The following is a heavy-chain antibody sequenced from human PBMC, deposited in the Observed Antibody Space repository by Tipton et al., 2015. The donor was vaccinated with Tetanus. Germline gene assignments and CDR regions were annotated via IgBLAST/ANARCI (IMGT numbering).Heavy chain of an antibody. D-gene: IGHD1-1*01. V-gene: IGHV3-21*01. CDR1: GFTFSDYS. CDR2: ISGSSNFI. Sequence: SLRLSCAASGFTFSDYSMNWVRQAPGKGLEWVSSISGSSNFINYADSVKGRFTISRANAKNSLYLQINSLRADDTGVYFCARVHTTGIVGRYPLDYWGQGTLVTVSS. J-gene: IGHJ4*02. CDR3: ARVHTTGIVGRYPLDY.